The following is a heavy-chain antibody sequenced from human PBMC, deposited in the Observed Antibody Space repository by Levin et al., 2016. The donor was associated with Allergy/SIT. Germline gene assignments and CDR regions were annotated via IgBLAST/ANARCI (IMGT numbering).Heavy chain of an antibody. CDR2: TYYRSTWYT. CDR1: GDNVSSNSAA. V-gene: IGHV6-1*01. J-gene: IGHJ4*02. D-gene: IGHD5-18*01. Sequence: SQTLSLTCAISGDNVSSNSAAWNWIRQSPSGGLEWLGRTYYRSTWYTDYAESVRGRITIKPDTSKNQFSLQLSSVTPEDTAIYYCARRGYLYGFETFDDWGQGTLVTVSS. CDR3: ARRGYLYGFETFDD.